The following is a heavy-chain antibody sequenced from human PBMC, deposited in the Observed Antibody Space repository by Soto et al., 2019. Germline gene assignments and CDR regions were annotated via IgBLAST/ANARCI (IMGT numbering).Heavy chain of an antibody. J-gene: IGHJ6*02. CDR3: ASADPGGRRYAAVFHHSYGMDV. Sequence: PSETLSLTCAVYGGSFSGYYWSWIRQPPGKGREWIGEINHSGSTHYTPSPKSRVPISVDTAKNQFSLQLSSVTAADTAVYYCASADPGGRRYAAVFHHSYGMDVWGQGTTVTVSS. D-gene: IGHD5-12*01. V-gene: IGHV4-34*01. CDR2: INHSGST. CDR1: GGSFSGYY.